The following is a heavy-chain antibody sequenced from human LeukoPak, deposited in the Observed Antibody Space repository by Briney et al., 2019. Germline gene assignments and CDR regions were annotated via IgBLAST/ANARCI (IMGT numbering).Heavy chain of an antibody. V-gene: IGHV1-46*01. Sequence: ASVKVSCKASGYTFTNYYIHWVRQAPGQGLEWMGLINPSGGSTSYAQKFQGRVTMTRDTSTSTVYMELSRLRSDDTAVYYCAREPADGHCSSTSCYAWFDPWGQGTLVTVSS. CDR1: GYTFTNYY. CDR2: INPSGGST. J-gene: IGHJ5*02. CDR3: AREPADGHCSSTSCYAWFDP. D-gene: IGHD2-2*03.